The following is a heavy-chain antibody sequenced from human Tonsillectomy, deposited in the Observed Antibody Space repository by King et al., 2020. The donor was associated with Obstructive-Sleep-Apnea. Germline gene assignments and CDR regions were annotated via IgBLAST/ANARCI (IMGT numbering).Heavy chain of an antibody. D-gene: IGHD2-2*01. CDR3: ARGLDCSSTSCYESWFDP. V-gene: IGHV3-48*01. Sequence: EQLVQSGGGLVQPGGSLRLSCAASGFTFSSYSMNWVRQAPGKGLEWVSYISSSSSTIYYADFLKGRFTISRDNAKNSLYLQMNSLRAEDTAVYYCARGLDCSSTSCYESWFDPWGQGTLVTVSS. CDR1: GFTFSSYS. J-gene: IGHJ5*02. CDR2: ISSSSSTI.